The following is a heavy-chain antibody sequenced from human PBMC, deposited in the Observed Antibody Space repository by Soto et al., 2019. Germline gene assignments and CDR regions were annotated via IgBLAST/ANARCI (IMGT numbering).Heavy chain of an antibody. CDR1: GGSISSSSYY. D-gene: IGHD2-15*01. J-gene: IGHJ6*02. CDR2: IYYSGST. V-gene: IGHV4-39*01. Sequence: SETLSLTCTVSGGSISSSSYYWGWIRQPPGKGLEWIGSIYYSGSTYYNPSLKSRVTISVDTSKNQFSLKLSSVTAADTAVYYCASSVVVVAAIYTYYYGMDVWGQGTTVTVSS. CDR3: ASSVVVVAAIYTYYYGMDV.